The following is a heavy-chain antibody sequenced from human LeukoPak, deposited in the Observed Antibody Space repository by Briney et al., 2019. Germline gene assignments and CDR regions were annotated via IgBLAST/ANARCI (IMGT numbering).Heavy chain of an antibody. D-gene: IGHD3-22*01. CDR3: AGYYYDSSGYPRPWFDP. Sequence: ASVKVSCKASGYTSTNYGISWVRQAPGQGLGWVGWISAYNGNTNFAQKLQGRVTLTTDTSTGTAYMELRSLRSDDTAVYYCAGYYYDSSGYPRPWFDPWGQGTLVTVSS. J-gene: IGHJ5*02. CDR1: GYTSTNYG. V-gene: IGHV1-18*01. CDR2: ISAYNGNT.